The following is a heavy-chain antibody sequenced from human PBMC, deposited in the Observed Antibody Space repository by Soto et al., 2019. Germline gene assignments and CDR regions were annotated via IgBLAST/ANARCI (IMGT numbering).Heavy chain of an antibody. CDR1: GGSISRNY. V-gene: IGHV4-59*01. CDR2: IYYSGST. CDR3: ATDKKAYSGMHGFDN. D-gene: IGHD1-26*01. J-gene: IGHJ4*02. Sequence: PXATLSLTCTVSGGSISRNYWSGIRQPPGKGLEWIGYIYYSGSTNYKPSLKSRVTISLDTSKSQFSLKLRSVTAADTAVYYCATDKKAYSGMHGFDNCGQRTPVTVSS.